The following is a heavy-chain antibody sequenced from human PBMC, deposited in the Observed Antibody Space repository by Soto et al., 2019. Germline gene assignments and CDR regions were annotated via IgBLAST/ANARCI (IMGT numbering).Heavy chain of an antibody. CDR1: GFTFSSYA. Sequence: EQLVESGGGVVQPGGSLRLSCAASGFTFSSYAMDWVRQAPGKGLEWVAVISYDGSNQYYADSVKGRFTISRDNSKITLYLQMNSLRAEDTAIYFCARGTVTTSYSDYWGQGTLVTVSS. D-gene: IGHD4-17*01. J-gene: IGHJ4*02. CDR3: ARGTVTTSYSDY. CDR2: ISYDGSNQ. V-gene: IGHV3-30-3*01.